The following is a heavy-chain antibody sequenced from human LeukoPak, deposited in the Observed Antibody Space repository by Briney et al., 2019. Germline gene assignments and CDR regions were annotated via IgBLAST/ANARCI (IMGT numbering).Heavy chain of an antibody. V-gene: IGHV4-39*01. CDR2: IYYSGST. J-gene: IGHJ4*02. D-gene: IGHD6-19*01. Sequence: PSETLSLTCTVSGGSIRSSSYYWGWIRQTPGKGVEWIGSIYYSGSTHYNPSLKSRVTISVDTSTNQLSLKVSSVTAADTALYYCARNVSDIAVPGASIFDYWGQGTLVTVSS. CDR1: GGSIRSSSYY. CDR3: ARNVSDIAVPGASIFDY.